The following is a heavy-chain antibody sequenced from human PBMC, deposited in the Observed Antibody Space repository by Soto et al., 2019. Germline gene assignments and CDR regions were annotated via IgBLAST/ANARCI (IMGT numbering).Heavy chain of an antibody. J-gene: IGHJ4*01. V-gene: IGHV3-7*01. D-gene: IGHD1-20*01. CDR3: ATDLNWPKY. CDR1: QISFSSYW. Sequence: EEQLVESGGGLVQPGGSLKLSCVVSQISFSSYWMTWVRQAPGKGLECVANINQDGSEKYYEDSVTGRFTLSRDNTKNSLYLHMNSRRAEDTAVYYCATDLNWPKYGGHGTRVAVSS. CDR2: INQDGSEK.